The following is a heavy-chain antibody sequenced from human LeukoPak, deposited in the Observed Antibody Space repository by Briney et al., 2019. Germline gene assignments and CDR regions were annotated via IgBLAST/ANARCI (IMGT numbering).Heavy chain of an antibody. CDR1: GYTFNNYA. J-gene: IGHJ4*02. CDR2: ISGGGGST. D-gene: IGHD4-23*01. CDR3: AKDLRKAVDGTFDY. Sequence: GGSLRLSCAASGYTFNNYAMNWVRQAPGKGLEWVSTISGGGGSTSYADSVKGRFTISRDNSKNTLYLQMNSLRAEDTAVYYCAKDLRKAVDGTFDYWGQGTLVTVSS. V-gene: IGHV3-23*01.